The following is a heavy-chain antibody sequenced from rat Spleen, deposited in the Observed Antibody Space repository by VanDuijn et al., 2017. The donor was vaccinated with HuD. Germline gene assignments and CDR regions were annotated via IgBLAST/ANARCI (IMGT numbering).Heavy chain of an antibody. V-gene: IGHV5-25*01. J-gene: IGHJ2*01. D-gene: IGHD1-2*01. CDR2: ISTGGGNT. Sequence: EVQLVESDGGLVQPGRSLKLSCAASGFTFSDYYMAWVRQAPTKGLEWVASISTGGGNTYYGDSVKGRFTISRDNAKSTLYLQMNSLRSEDTATYYCARLDSSYFDYWGQGVMVTVSS. CDR3: ARLDSSYFDY. CDR1: GFTFSDYY.